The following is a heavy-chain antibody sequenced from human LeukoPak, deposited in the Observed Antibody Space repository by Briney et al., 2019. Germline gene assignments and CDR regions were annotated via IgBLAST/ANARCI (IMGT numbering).Heavy chain of an antibody. CDR1: GGSISSGGYY. CDR2: IYYSGST. J-gene: IGHJ4*02. CDR3: ARGYSYAFDY. D-gene: IGHD5-18*01. V-gene: IGHV4-31*03. Sequence: SETLSLTCTVSGGSISSGGYYWSWIRQHPGKGLEWIGYIYYSGSTYYNPSLKSRVTISVDTSKNQFSLKLSSVTAADTAVYYCARGYSYAFDYWGQGTLVTVSS.